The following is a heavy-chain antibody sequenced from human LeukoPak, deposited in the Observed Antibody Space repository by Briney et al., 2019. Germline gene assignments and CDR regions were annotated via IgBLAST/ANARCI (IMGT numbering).Heavy chain of an antibody. Sequence: PSETLSLTCTVSGGSISSGGYYWSWIRQHPGKGLEWIGYIYYSGSTYYNPSLKSRVTISVDTSKNQFSLNLRSVTAADTAVYYCARGSVLPGAPGVHYLDHWGQGTLVTVSS. V-gene: IGHV4-31*03. CDR1: GGSISSGGYY. J-gene: IGHJ4*02. CDR2: IYYSGST. D-gene: IGHD2-8*02. CDR3: ARGSVLPGAPGVHYLDH.